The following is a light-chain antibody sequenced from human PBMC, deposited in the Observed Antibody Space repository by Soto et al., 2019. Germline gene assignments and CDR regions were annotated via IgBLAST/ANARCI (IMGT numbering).Light chain of an antibody. Sequence: QSVLTQPPSVSGAPGQRVTISCTGSSSNIGAGYDVHWYQRLPGTAPKVLIYSNNNRPSGVPDRFSGSKSGTSASLAITGLHPYDEYYYYCHSYDSSLSGAYVFPPGTKVTVL. CDR3: HSYDSSLSGAYV. CDR2: SNN. V-gene: IGLV1-40*01. J-gene: IGLJ1*01. CDR1: SSNIGAGYD.